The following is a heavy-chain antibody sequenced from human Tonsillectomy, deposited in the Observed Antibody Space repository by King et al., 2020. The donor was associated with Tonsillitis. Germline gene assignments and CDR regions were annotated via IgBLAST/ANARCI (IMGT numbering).Heavy chain of an antibody. J-gene: IGHJ4*02. CDR1: GFTFSSYA. CDR3: AREYYDFWSGYYRYYFDY. CDR2: ISYDGSNK. V-gene: IGHV3-30*04. D-gene: IGHD3-3*01. Sequence: VQLVESGGGVVQPGRSLRLSCAASGFTFSSYAMQRVRQAPGKGLEWVAVISYDGSNKYYADSVKGRFTISRDNSKKTLYLQMNSLRAMDTSLYYCAREYYDFWSGYYRYYFDYWGQGTLVTVSS.